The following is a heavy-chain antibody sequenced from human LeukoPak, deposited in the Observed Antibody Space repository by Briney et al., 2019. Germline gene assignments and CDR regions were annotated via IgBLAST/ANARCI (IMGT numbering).Heavy chain of an antibody. Sequence: GASVKVSCKASGYTFTSYGISWVRQAPGQGLEWMGWISAYNGNTNYAQKLQGRVTMTTDTSTSTAYMELRGLRSDDTAVYYCARDGSSWRPHYYYGMDVWGQGTTVTVSS. CDR3: ARDGSSWRPHYYYGMDV. CDR2: ISAYNGNT. V-gene: IGHV1-18*01. CDR1: GYTFTSYG. D-gene: IGHD6-13*01. J-gene: IGHJ6*02.